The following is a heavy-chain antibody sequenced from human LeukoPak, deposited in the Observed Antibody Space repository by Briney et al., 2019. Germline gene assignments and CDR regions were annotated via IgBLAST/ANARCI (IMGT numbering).Heavy chain of an antibody. J-gene: IGHJ5*02. Sequence: SVKVSCKASGGTFSSYAISWVRQAPGQGLEWMGGIIPIFGTANYAQKLQGRVTIIGGESTSTAYMELSSLRSEDTAVYYCASSVSEGELHHWGQGTLVTVPS. D-gene: IGHD1-26*01. V-gene: IGHV1-69*01. CDR1: GGTFSSYA. CDR3: ASSVSEGELHH. CDR2: IIPIFGTA.